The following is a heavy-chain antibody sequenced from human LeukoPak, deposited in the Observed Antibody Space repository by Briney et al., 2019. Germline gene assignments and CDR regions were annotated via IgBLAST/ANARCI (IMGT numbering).Heavy chain of an antibody. V-gene: IGHV3-73*01. Sequence: GGSLRLSCAASGFTFSGSAMHWVRQASGKGLEWVGRIRSKANSYATAYAASVKGRFTISRDDSKNTAYLQMNSLKTEDTAVYYCTGHSPEYSFGYDYYGMDVWAKGPRSPSP. CDR3: TGHSPEYSFGYDYYGMDV. D-gene: IGHD5-18*01. J-gene: IGHJ6*02. CDR2: IRSKANSYAT. CDR1: GFTFSGSA.